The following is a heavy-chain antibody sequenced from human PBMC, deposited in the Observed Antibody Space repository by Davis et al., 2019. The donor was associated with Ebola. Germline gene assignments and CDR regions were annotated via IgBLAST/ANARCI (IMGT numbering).Heavy chain of an antibody. CDR1: GFTFNTFG. CDR2: ISDTT. J-gene: IGHJ4*02. CDR3: AKWRDYGSDYFDY. D-gene: IGHD4-17*01. V-gene: IGHV3-23*01. Sequence: PGGSLRLSCAASGFTFNTFGMNWVRQAPGKGLEWVSTISDTTYYADSVKGRFTISRDNSKKTLYLQMNSLRAEDTAVYYCAKWRDYGSDYFDYWGQGTLVTVSS.